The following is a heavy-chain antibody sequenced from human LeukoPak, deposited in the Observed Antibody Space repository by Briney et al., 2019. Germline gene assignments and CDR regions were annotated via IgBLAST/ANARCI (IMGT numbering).Heavy chain of an antibody. CDR1: GFTFDDYA. CDR2: ISWNSGSI. D-gene: IGHD3-22*01. CDR3: TKGSDSSAYSAFDC. Sequence: GRSLRLSCAASGFTFDDYAMHWVRQAPGKGLEWVSGISWNSGSIGYADSVKGRFTISRDNAKNSLYLQMNSLRAEDTALYYCTKGSDSSAYSAFDCWGQGTLVTVSS. V-gene: IGHV3-9*01. J-gene: IGHJ4*02.